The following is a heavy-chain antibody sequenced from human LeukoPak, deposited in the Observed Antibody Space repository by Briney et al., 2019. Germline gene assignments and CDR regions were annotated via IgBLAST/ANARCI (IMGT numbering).Heavy chain of an antibody. D-gene: IGHD3-9*01. Sequence: GGSLRLSCAASGFTFSSYGMHWVRQAPGKGLECVAVISYDGSNKYYADSVKGRFTISRDNSKNTLYLQMNSLRAEDTAVYYCAKDLSTVTTSYDILTGYYYYYYYGMDVWGQGTTVTVSS. CDR2: ISYDGSNK. V-gene: IGHV3-30*18. CDR1: GFTFSSYG. CDR3: AKDLSTVTTSYDILTGYYYYYYYGMDV. J-gene: IGHJ6*02.